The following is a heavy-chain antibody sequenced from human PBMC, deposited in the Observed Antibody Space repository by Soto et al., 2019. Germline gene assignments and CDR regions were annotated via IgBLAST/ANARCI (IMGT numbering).Heavy chain of an antibody. D-gene: IGHD2-2*01. CDR2: ISSSSSYI. V-gene: IGHV3-21*01. Sequence: PGGSLRLSCAASGFTFSSYSMNWVRQAPGKGLEWVSSISSSSSYIYYADSVKGRFTISRDNAKNSLYLQMNSPRAEDTAVYYCAMGGIVVVPDAFDIWGQGTMVTVSS. CDR3: AMGGIVVVPDAFDI. CDR1: GFTFSSYS. J-gene: IGHJ3*02.